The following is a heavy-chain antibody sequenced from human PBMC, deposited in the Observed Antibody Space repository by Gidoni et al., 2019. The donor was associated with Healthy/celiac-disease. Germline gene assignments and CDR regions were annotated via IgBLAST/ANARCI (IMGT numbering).Heavy chain of an antibody. V-gene: IGHV3-7*01. J-gene: IGHJ4*02. CDR3: AVTEGWGSSFDY. Sequence: EVHLVESGGGLVQAGGSLGTSCAASGFTFGSYWRTWVRQAPGKGLEWVVDIKQDGSEKYYVDSVKGRFTISRDNAKNSLYLQMNSLRAEDTAVYYCAVTEGWGSSFDYWGQGTLVTVSS. CDR1: GFTFGSYW. CDR2: IKQDGSEK. D-gene: IGHD7-27*01.